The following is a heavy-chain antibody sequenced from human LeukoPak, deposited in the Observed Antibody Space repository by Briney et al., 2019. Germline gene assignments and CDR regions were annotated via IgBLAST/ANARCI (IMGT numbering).Heavy chain of an antibody. CDR1: GFIFNNYA. J-gene: IGHJ4*02. Sequence: GGPLRLSCAGSGFIFNNYAMHWVRQPPGKGLEWVSGISWNSGSIDYADSVKGRFTISRDNAKNSLYLQMNSLRVEDTAFYYCAKDNRRHYTSGPNPDSLHWGQGALVTVSS. CDR3: AKDNRRHYTSGPNPDSLH. V-gene: IGHV3-9*01. CDR2: ISWNSGSI. D-gene: IGHD6-19*01.